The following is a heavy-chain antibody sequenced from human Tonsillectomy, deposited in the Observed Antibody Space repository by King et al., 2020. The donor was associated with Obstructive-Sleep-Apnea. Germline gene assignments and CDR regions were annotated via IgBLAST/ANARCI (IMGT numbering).Heavy chain of an antibody. V-gene: IGHV4-31*03. D-gene: IGHD2-21*02. CDR3: ARDSCGGDCYPFGDAFDI. CDR2: IYYSGST. Sequence: VPLQESGPGLVKPSQTLSLTCNVSGGSITSGSHYWSWIRQHPGKGLEWVGYIYYSGSTYYNPSLKSRVTISVDTSKNQFSLKLTSVIAADTAVYYCARDSCGGDCYPFGDAFDIWGQGTMVTVSS. CDR1: GGSITSGSHY. J-gene: IGHJ3*02.